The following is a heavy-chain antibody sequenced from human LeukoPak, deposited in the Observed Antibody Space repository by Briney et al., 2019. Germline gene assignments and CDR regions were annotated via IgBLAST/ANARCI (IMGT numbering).Heavy chain of an antibody. J-gene: IGHJ3*02. D-gene: IGHD3-22*01. Sequence: ASVKVSCKASGYTFTSYYMHWVRQAPGQGLEWMGIINPSGGSTSYAQKFQGRVTMTRDTSTSTVYMELSSLRSEDTAVYYCARDRRITMIVVVIENNAFDIWGQGTMATVSS. CDR1: GYTFTSYY. CDR2: INPSGGST. V-gene: IGHV1-46*01. CDR3: ARDRRITMIVVVIENNAFDI.